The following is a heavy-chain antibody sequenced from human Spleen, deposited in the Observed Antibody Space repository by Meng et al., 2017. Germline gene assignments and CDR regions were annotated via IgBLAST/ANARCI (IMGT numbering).Heavy chain of an antibody. D-gene: IGHD3-22*01. V-gene: IGHV3-7*01. CDR2: IKQDGSEK. CDR3: VRAFYDNIGSDWWNDFDF. Sequence: GESLKISCAASGFTFSSHWMNWVRQAPGKGLEWVANIKQDGSEKYYVDSVRGRFTISRDNAKNSLYLQMNSLRAEDTAVYYCVRAFYDNIGSDWWNDFDFWGQGTLVTVSS. CDR1: GFTFSSHW. J-gene: IGHJ4*02.